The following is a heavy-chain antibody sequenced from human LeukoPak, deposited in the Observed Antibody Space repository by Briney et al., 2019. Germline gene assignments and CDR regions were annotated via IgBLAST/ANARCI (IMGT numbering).Heavy chain of an antibody. D-gene: IGHD2-2*01. J-gene: IGHJ4*02. CDR2: IYTSGST. Sequence: PSQTLSLTCSVSGGSISNGSYYWIWIPQPAGKGLEGIGRIYTSGSTNYNPSLKSRVTISVDTSNNQFSLNLSSVTAADTAGYYCARAFHCSTTSGYARGLDYWGQGTLVTVSS. CDR3: ARAFHCSTTSGYARGLDY. V-gene: IGHV4-61*02. CDR1: GGSISNGSYY.